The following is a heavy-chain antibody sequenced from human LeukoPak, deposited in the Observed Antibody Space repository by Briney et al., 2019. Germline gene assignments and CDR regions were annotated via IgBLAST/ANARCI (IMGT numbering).Heavy chain of an antibody. CDR3: ARVLHTMIVSDHAFDI. D-gene: IGHD3-22*01. V-gene: IGHV1-18*01. CDR2: ISAYSGNT. CDR1: GYSFPTYG. Sequence: ASVKVSCKASGYSFPTYGITWVRQAPGQGLEWMGWISAYSGNTNYAQKLQGRVTMTRDMSTSTVYMELSSLRSEDTAVYYCARVLHTMIVSDHAFDIWGQGTMVTVSS. J-gene: IGHJ3*02.